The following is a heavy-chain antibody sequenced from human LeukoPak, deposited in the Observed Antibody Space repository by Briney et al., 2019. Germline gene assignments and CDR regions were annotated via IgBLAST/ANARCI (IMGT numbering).Heavy chain of an antibody. Sequence: SETLSLTCTVSGGSVSSNIYYWNWIRQPPGKGLEWIGEINHSGSTNYNPSLKSRVTISVDTSKNQFSLKLSSVTAADTAVYYCARALDGSGSRFGYFDYWGQGTLVTVSS. J-gene: IGHJ4*02. CDR1: GGSVSSNIYY. D-gene: IGHD3-10*01. V-gene: IGHV4-39*07. CDR3: ARALDGSGSRFGYFDY. CDR2: INHSGST.